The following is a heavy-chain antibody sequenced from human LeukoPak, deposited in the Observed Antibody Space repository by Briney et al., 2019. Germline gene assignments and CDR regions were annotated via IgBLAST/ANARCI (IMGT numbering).Heavy chain of an antibody. D-gene: IGHD3-22*01. Sequence: SETLSLTCTVSGGSISSSSYYWGWIRQPPGKGLEWIGSIYYSVSTYYNPSLKSRVTISVDTSKNQFSLKLSSVTAADTAVYYCARSPRYYDSSGYYPSGYFQHWGQGTLVTVSS. CDR1: GGSISSSSYY. CDR2: IYYSVST. V-gene: IGHV4-39*07. J-gene: IGHJ1*01. CDR3: ARSPRYYDSSGYYPSGYFQH.